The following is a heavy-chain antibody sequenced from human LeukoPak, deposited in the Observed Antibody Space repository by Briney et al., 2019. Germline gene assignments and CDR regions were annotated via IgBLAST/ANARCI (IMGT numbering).Heavy chain of an antibody. J-gene: IGHJ4*02. Sequence: SDTGSLTCPVSDVSIRSSRYYLDCIRHPPGKNLEWIGSIYYSGSTYYNSLLKSRFTISVDTSKNQFSLKLSFVAAADTAVYYCAGTTPHFISDYWGQGTLVTVS. D-gene: IGHD4-11*01. CDR1: DVSIRSSRYY. V-gene: IGHV4-39*01. CDR2: IYYSGST. CDR3: AGTTPHFISDY.